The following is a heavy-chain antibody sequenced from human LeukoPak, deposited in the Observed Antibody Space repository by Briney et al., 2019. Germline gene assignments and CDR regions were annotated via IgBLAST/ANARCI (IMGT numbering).Heavy chain of an antibody. J-gene: IGHJ4*02. Sequence: GESLKISCEASGNSFTSYWITWVRQMPGKGLEWMGRIDPSDSYSNYSPSFQGHVTISADKSISTVYLQWRSLKASDTAMYYCARHRDGYNHTFDYWGQGTLVTVSS. CDR1: GNSFTSYW. V-gene: IGHV5-10-1*01. CDR2: IDPSDSYS. CDR3: ARHRDGYNHTFDY. D-gene: IGHD5-24*01.